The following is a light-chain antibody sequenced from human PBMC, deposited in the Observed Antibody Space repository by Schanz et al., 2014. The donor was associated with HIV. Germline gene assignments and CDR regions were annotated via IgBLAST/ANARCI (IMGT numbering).Light chain of an antibody. CDR1: QTVSKN. Sequence: EIVMTQSPGTLSVSPGERATLSCRASQTVSKNLAWYQQKPGQAPRLLIFGASNRATGIPDRFSGGGSGTDFTLTISRVEPEDYAVYYCQQYGSSPWTFGQGTRVDVK. CDR2: GAS. V-gene: IGKV3-20*01. CDR3: QQYGSSPWT. J-gene: IGKJ1*01.